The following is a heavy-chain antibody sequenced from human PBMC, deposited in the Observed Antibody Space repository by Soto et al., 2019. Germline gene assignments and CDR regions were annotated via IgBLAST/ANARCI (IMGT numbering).Heavy chain of an antibody. J-gene: IGHJ4*02. Sequence: GASVKVSCKVSGYTLTELSMHWVRQAPGKGLEWMGGFDPEDGETIYAQKFQGRVTMTEDTSTDTAYMELSSLRSEDTAVYYCATSASITMIVVVHGGYYFDYWGQGTLVTV. D-gene: IGHD3-22*01. CDR3: ATSASITMIVVVHGGYYFDY. V-gene: IGHV1-24*01. CDR1: GYTLTELS. CDR2: FDPEDGET.